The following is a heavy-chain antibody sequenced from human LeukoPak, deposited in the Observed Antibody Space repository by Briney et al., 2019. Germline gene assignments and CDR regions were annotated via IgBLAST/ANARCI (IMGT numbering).Heavy chain of an antibody. Sequence: GGSPRLSCAASGFTLSNSAMSWVRQAPGKGLEWVSNISGSGSGGSTYYADSVKGRFTISRDNSKNTLYLQMNSLRAEDTAVYYCAKSGYNRFDFWGQGTLVTVSS. CDR2: ISGSGSGGST. V-gene: IGHV3-23*01. CDR3: AKSGYNRFDF. D-gene: IGHD5-24*01. CDR1: GFTLSNSA. J-gene: IGHJ4*02.